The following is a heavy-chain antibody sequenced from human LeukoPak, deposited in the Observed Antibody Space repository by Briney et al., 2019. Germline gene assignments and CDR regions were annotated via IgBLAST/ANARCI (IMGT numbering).Heavy chain of an antibody. J-gene: IGHJ3*02. CDR1: GFTLSSYW. CDR3: ARDWVAGVPFDAFDI. CDR2: IREDGSEK. Sequence: PGGSLRLSCAASGFTLSSYWMSWVRQAPGKGREWVANIREDGSEKYYVDSVKGRFTISRDNAKNSLYLHMNSLTAEDTAMYYCARDWVAGVPFDAFDIWGQGTMVSVSS. D-gene: IGHD3-10*01. V-gene: IGHV3-7*03.